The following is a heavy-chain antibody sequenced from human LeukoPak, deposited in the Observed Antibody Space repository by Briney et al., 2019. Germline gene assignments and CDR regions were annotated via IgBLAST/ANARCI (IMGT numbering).Heavy chain of an antibody. J-gene: IGHJ4*02. CDR1: GGSITSYY. Sequence: PSETLSLTCTVSGGSITSYYWSWIRHPPGKGLEWIGYIYTSGSTKYNPSLKSRVTISLDTSKNQFSLKLSSVTAPDTAVYYCARLADSGPGWYFDYWGQGTLVTVSS. CDR3: ARLADSGPGWYFDY. V-gene: IGHV4-4*09. CDR2: IYTSGST. D-gene: IGHD1-26*01.